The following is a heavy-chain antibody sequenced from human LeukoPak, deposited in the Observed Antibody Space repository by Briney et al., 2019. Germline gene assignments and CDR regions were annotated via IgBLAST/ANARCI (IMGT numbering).Heavy chain of an antibody. V-gene: IGHV3-66*01. CDR2: IYSGGST. CDR3: ARSSGSYYSPPC. CDR1: GFTVSSNY. D-gene: IGHD3-10*01. J-gene: IGHJ4*02. Sequence: AGGSLRLSCAASGFTVSSNYMSWVRQAPGKGLEWVSVIYSGGSTYYADSVKGRFTISRDNSKNTLYLQMNSLRAEDTAVYYCARSSGSYYSPPCWGQGTLVIVSS.